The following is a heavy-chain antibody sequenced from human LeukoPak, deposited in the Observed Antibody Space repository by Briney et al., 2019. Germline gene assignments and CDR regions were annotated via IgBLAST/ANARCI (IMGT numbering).Heavy chain of an antibody. V-gene: IGHV1-69*13. J-gene: IGHJ4*02. Sequence: GASVKVSGKASGGTFSSYAISWVRQAPGQGLEWMGGVIPIFGTANYAQKFQGRVTITADESTSTAYMELSSLRSEDTAVYYCAREVAGTGSFYFDYWGQGTLVTVSS. CDR3: AREVAGTGSFYFDY. D-gene: IGHD6-19*01. CDR2: VIPIFGTA. CDR1: GGTFSSYA.